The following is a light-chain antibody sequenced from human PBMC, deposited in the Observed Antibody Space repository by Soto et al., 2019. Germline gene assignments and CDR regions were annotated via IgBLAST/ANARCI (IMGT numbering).Light chain of an antibody. V-gene: IGLV1-40*01. CDR3: AAWDDSLSGPV. Sequence: QSVLTQPPSVSGAPGQRVTISCTGSSSNIGAGYPVHWYQQLPGTAPKLLVAGNRPSGVPDRFSVSKSGTSASLAISGLRSEDEADYYCAAWDDSLSGPVFGGGTKLTVL. J-gene: IGLJ2*01. CDR2: G. CDR1: SSNIGAGYP.